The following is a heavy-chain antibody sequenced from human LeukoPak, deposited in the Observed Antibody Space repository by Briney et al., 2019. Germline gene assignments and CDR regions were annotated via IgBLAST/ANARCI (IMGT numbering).Heavy chain of an antibody. CDR3: AIDRGYSNYYFDY. V-gene: IGHV4-38-2*02. CDR2: IYHSGST. D-gene: IGHD4-11*01. J-gene: IGHJ4*02. Sequence: SETLSLTCTVSGYSISSGYYWGWIRQPPGKGLEWIGSIYHSGSTYYNPSLKSRVTISVDTSKNQFSLKLSSVTAADTAVYYCAIDRGYSNYYFDYWGQGTLVTVSS. CDR1: GYSISSGYY.